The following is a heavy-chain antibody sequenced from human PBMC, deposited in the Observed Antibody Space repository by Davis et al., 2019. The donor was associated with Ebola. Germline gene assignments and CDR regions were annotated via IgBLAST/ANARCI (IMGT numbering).Heavy chain of an antibody. CDR2: IYYSGST. CDR3: ARTKKIIAAAGTGGYFDY. Sequence: PGGSLRLSCAVYGGSFSGYYWSWIRQPPGKGLEWIGYIYYSGSTYYNPSLKSRVTISVDTSKNQFSLKLSSVTAADTAVYYCARTKKIIAAAGTGGYFDYWGQGTLVTVSS. J-gene: IGHJ4*02. D-gene: IGHD6-13*01. V-gene: IGHV4-34*01. CDR1: GGSFSGYY.